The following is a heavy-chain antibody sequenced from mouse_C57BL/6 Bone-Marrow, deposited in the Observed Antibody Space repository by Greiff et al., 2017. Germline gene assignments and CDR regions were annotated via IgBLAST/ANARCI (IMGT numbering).Heavy chain of an antibody. CDR3: ARSGYYYDYDGWFAY. V-gene: IGHV1-53*01. CDR1: GYTFTSYW. CDR2: INPSNGGT. Sequence: QVQLKQPGTELVKPGASVKLSCKASGYTFTSYWMHWVKQRPGQGLEWIGNINPSNGGTNYNEKFKSKATLTVDKSSSTAYMQLSSLTSEDSAVYYCARSGYYYDYDGWFAYWGQGTLVTVSA. J-gene: IGHJ3*01. D-gene: IGHD2-4*01.